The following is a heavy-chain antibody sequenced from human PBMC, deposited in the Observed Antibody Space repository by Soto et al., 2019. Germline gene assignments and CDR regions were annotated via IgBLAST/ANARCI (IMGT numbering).Heavy chain of an antibody. CDR1: GNFCSKYG. CDR2: INGNTGST. Sequence: QVQLVQSGAEVKKPGASVKVSCKTPGNFCSKYGISWVRQAPGQGLEWMGWINGNTGSTNYAQKFRGRVTMTTDTSTGMVYTELSSLTSDDTAIYYCGRDGDQWDQRYLDYWGQGTLVSV. D-gene: IGHD1-26*01. V-gene: IGHV1-18*01. CDR3: GRDGDQWDQRYLDY. J-gene: IGHJ4*02.